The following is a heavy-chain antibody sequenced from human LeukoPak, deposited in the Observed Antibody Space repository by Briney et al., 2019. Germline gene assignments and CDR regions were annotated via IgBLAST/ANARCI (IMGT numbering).Heavy chain of an antibody. CDR1: GFTFSSYG. D-gene: IGHD5-12*01. J-gene: IGHJ5*02. V-gene: IGHV3-33*01. Sequence: PGGSLRLSCAASGFTFSSYGMHWVRQAPGKGLEWVAVIWYDGSNKYYADSVKGRFTISRDNSKNTLYLQMTSLRAEDTAVYYCARDGYQSHNWFDPWGQGTLVTVSS. CDR2: IWYDGSNK. CDR3: ARDGYQSHNWFDP.